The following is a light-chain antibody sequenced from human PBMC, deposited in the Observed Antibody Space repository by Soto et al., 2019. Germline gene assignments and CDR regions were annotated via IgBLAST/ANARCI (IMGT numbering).Light chain of an antibody. CDR3: QAWDSSTHFYV. Sequence: SYELTQPPSVSVSPGQTASITCSGDKLGDKYACWYQQKPGQSPVLVIYQDSKRPSGIPERFSGSNSGNTATLTISGTQAMDEADYYCQAWDSSTHFYVFGTGTKVTVL. J-gene: IGLJ1*01. CDR1: KLGDKY. V-gene: IGLV3-1*01. CDR2: QDS.